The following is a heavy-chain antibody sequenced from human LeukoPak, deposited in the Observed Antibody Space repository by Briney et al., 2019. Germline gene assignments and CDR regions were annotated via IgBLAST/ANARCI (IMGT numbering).Heavy chain of an antibody. J-gene: IGHJ4*02. Sequence: SETLSLTCAVSGDSITSHSWWSWVRQPPGKGLEWIGEFHHGGASNYDPSLESRVTISVDKSKNRFSLNLRSVTAADTATYYCASHVTVLGTRGFDFWGRGTLVTVS. D-gene: IGHD6-19*01. CDR3: ASHVTVLGTRGFDF. V-gene: IGHV4-4*02. CDR2: FHHGGAS. CDR1: GDSITSHSW.